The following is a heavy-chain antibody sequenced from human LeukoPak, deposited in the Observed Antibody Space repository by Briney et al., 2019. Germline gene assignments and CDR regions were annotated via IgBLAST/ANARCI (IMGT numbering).Heavy chain of an antibody. CDR1: GYTFTGYY. D-gene: IGHD3-16*02. V-gene: IGHV1-2*02. Sequence: ASVQVSCKASGYTFTGYYMHWVRQAPGQGLEWMGWINPNSGVTYYAQKFQGRVSMTRDTSISTAYMEVSRLRSDDSALYYCARLSTPNLYYFDYWGQGTLVTVPS. J-gene: IGHJ4*02. CDR2: INPNSGVT. CDR3: ARLSTPNLYYFDY.